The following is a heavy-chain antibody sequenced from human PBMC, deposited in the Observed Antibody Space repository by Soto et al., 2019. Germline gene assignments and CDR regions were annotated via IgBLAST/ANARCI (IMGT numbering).Heavy chain of an antibody. D-gene: IGHD2-15*01. Sequence: QVQLVESGGGVVQPGRSLRLSCAASGFTFSSYAMHWVRQAPGKGLEWVAVISYDGSNKYYADSVKGRFTISRDNSKNTLYLQMNSVRAEDTAVYYCARDGDCSGGSCYSRGGYLDYWGQGTLVTVSS. CDR1: GFTFSSYA. V-gene: IGHV3-30-3*01. J-gene: IGHJ4*02. CDR2: ISYDGSNK. CDR3: ARDGDCSGGSCYSRGGYLDY.